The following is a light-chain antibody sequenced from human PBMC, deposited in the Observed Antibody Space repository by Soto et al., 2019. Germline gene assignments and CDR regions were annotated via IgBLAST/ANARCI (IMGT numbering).Light chain of an antibody. CDR2: EVT. J-gene: IGLJ1*01. CDR1: SSDVGAYNY. V-gene: IGLV2-14*01. Sequence: QSALTQAASVSGSPGQPITISCTGTSSDVGAYNYVSWYQQHPGKAPKLIIYEVTDRPSGVSNRFSGSKSGNTASLTISGLQAEDEAEYYCSSYTNINTRACVFGTGTKLTVL. CDR3: SSYTNINTRACV.